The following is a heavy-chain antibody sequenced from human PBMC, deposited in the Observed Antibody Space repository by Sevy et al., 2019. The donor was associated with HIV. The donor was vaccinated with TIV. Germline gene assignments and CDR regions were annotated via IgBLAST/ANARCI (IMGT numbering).Heavy chain of an antibody. V-gene: IGHV3-20*04. J-gene: IGHJ6*04. CDR2: INWNGGST. Sequence: GGSLRLSCAASGFTFDDYGMSWVRQAPGKGLEWVSGINWNGGSTGYADSVKGRFTISRDNAKNSLYLQMNSLRAEDTALYYCARAQKELTYYYGSGSPMDVWGKGTTVTVSS. D-gene: IGHD3-10*01. CDR1: GFTFDDYG. CDR3: ARAQKELTYYYGSGSPMDV.